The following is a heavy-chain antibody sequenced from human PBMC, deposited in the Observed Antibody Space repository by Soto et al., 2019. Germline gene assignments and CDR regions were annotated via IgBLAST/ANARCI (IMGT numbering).Heavy chain of an antibody. Sequence: SETLSLTCSVSGGSINSYWWSWIRQPAGKGLEWIGRVYSSGTTDYNPSLNSRATMSVETSKNQFSLKLSSVTAADTAVYYCARDIGSYAYGEGYWGQGIQVTV. J-gene: IGHJ4*02. CDR1: GGSINSYW. D-gene: IGHD3-10*01. CDR3: ARDIGSYAYGEGY. V-gene: IGHV4-4*07. CDR2: VYSSGTT.